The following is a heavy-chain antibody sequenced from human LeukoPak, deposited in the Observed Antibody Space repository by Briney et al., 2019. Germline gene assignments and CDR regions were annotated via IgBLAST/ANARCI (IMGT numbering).Heavy chain of an antibody. CDR3: ARGRYPGIAAAGHYGMDV. CDR1: GGSFSDYY. V-gene: IGHV4-34*01. CDR2: INHSGST. J-gene: IGHJ6*04. D-gene: IGHD6-13*01. Sequence: SETLSLTCAVYGGSFSDYYWSWIRQPPGKGLEWIGEINHSGSTNYNPPLKSRVTISVDTSKSQFSLKLSSVTAADTAVYYCARGRYPGIAAAGHYGMDVWGKGTTVTVSS.